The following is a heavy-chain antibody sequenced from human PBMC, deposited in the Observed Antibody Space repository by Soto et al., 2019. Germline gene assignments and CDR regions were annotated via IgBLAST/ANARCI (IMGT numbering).Heavy chain of an antibody. J-gene: IGHJ4*02. CDR3: WVYCSGGSCYGGDQFDY. D-gene: IGHD2-15*01. V-gene: IGHV3-73*02. CDR2: IRSEANSYAT. CDR1: GFTFSGSA. Sequence: EVQLVESGGGLVQPGGSLKLSCAASGFTFSGSAMHWVRQASGKGLEWVGRIRSEANSYATAYAASVKGRFTISRDDSNNTAYLQMNSLKTEDTAVYYCWVYCSGGSCYGGDQFDYWGQGTLVTVSS.